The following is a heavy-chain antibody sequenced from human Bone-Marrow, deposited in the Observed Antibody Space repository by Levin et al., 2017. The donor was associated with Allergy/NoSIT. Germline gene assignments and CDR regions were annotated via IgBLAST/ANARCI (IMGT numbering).Heavy chain of an antibody. CDR3: ARDSFSTSSGLDYYYGMDV. J-gene: IGHJ6*02. CDR2: IKPDGSEE. D-gene: IGHD6-6*01. CDR1: GFTFSQYW. V-gene: IGHV3-7*01. Sequence: SCAASGFTFSQYWMTWVRQAPGKGLEWVAKIKPDGSEEYYVDSVKGRFTISRDNTKKSLSLQINNLRAADTAVYYCARDSFSTSSGLDYYYGMDVWGQGTTVTVSS.